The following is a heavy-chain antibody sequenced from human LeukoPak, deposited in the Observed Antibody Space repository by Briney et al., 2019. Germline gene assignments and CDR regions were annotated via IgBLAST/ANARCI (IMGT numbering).Heavy chain of an antibody. J-gene: IGHJ4*02. CDR2: INHSGST. CDR1: GGSFSGYY. CDR3: ARGLSEVGATPYFDY. Sequence: SETLSLTCAVYGGSFSGYYWTWIRQPPGKGLEWIGEINHSGSTNYNPSLKSRVTISVDTSRNQFSLKLSSVTAADTAVYYCARGLSEVGATPYFDYWGQGTLVTVSS. D-gene: IGHD1-26*01. V-gene: IGHV4-34*01.